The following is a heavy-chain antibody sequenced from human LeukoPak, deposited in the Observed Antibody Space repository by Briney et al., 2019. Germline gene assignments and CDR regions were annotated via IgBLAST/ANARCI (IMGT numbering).Heavy chain of an antibody. CDR2: IYDSVSA. V-gene: IGHV4-59*08. J-gene: IGHJ3*02. CDR1: VGSITNYF. Sequence: SETLSLTCTLSVGSITNYFGSSIPEPPGNGLECSGYIYDSVSANYTPSLQGRVAISVDTSKNQFSLKLRSVTAADTAVYDCARGTVTASMKAFDIWGQGIMVTVSS. CDR3: ARGTVTASMKAFDI. D-gene: IGHD2-21*02.